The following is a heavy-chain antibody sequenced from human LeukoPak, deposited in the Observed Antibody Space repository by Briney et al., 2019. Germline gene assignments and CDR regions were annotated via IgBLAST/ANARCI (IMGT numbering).Heavy chain of an antibody. Sequence: GGSLRLSCAASGFTFSSYVMHWVRQAPGKGLGWVAVIWYDGSNKYYADSVKGRFTISRDNSKNTLYLQMNSLRAEDTAVYYCARYYYGSVPDYWGQGTLVTVSS. CDR1: GFTFSSYV. J-gene: IGHJ4*02. CDR3: ARYYYGSVPDY. D-gene: IGHD3-10*01. V-gene: IGHV3-33*01. CDR2: IWYDGSNK.